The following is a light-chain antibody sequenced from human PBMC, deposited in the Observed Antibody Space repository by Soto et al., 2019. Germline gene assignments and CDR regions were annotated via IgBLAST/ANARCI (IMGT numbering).Light chain of an antibody. CDR1: QSVTYN. Sequence: ETTLTQSPATLSASPVERVTLSCMATQSVTYNLAWYQQKPGQAPRLLIYGASTRATGIPARFSGSGSGTEFTLTIRSLEPEDFAVYYCQQSSNWPPITCGQGKRREIK. CDR2: GAS. J-gene: IGKJ5*01. V-gene: IGKV3-15*01. CDR3: QQSSNWPPIT.